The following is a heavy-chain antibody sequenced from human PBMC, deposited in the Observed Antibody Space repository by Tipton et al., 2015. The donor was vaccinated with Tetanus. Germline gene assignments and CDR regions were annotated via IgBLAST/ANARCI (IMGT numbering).Heavy chain of an antibody. CDR2: IYFSGST. Sequence: TLSLTCTVSGASISNSSSYWGCIRQSPGKGLEWIGNIYFSGSTYYNPSLKSRVTVSVDTSKNQFSLRLNSVTAADTAVYYCAKLFRVRARGITMVVVVPPGYFDYWGQGTLVTVSS. V-gene: IGHV4-39*01. CDR1: GASISNSSSY. D-gene: IGHD3-22*01. J-gene: IGHJ4*02. CDR3: AKLFRVRARGITMVVVVPPGYFDY.